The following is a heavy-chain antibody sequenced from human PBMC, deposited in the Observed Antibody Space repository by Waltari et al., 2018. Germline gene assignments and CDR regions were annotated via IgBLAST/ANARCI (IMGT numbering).Heavy chain of an antibody. V-gene: IGHV4-34*02. Sequence: QVQLQQWGAGLLKPSETLSLTCAVYGGSFSGYSWSGIRQPPGKGRGRIGEMNQSGSISYNPPLKRRFIMSVDTSKKQFSLKLSSVTATDTAVYYCARGPHRNRLQVRTYYYGLDVWGQGTTVTVSS. CDR3: ARGPHRNRLQVRTYYYGLDV. D-gene: IGHD5-12*01. CDR2: MNQSGSI. J-gene: IGHJ6*02. CDR1: GGSFSGYS.